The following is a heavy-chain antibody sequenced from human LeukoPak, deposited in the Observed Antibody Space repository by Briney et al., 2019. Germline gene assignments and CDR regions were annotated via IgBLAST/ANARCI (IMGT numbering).Heavy chain of an antibody. CDR1: GYSISSGYY. CDR3: ASGGSGAFDI. D-gene: IGHD3-10*01. CDR2: IYHSGST. Sequence: SETLPHTCAVSGYSISSGYYWGWIRQPPGKGLEWIGSIYHSGSTYYNPSLKSRVTISVDTSKNQFSLKLSSVTAADTAVYYCASGGSGAFDIWGQGTMVTVSS. J-gene: IGHJ3*02. V-gene: IGHV4-38-2*01.